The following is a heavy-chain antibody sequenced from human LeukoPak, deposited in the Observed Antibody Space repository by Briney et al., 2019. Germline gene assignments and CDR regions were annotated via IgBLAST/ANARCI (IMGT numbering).Heavy chain of an antibody. V-gene: IGHV1-18*01. D-gene: IGHD3-22*01. CDR2: ISVHNGNT. Sequence: GASVKVSCKASGYTFSSYGISWVRQAPGQGLEWMGWISVHNGNTNYAQKLQGRVTMTTDTSTSTAYMELRSLRSDDTALYYCARVYLGITMIVVVMGDYWGQGTLVTVSS. J-gene: IGHJ4*02. CDR3: ARVYLGITMIVVVMGDY. CDR1: GYTFSSYG.